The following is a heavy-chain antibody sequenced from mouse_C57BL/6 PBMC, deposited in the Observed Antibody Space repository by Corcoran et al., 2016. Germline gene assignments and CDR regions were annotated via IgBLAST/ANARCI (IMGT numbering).Heavy chain of an antibody. D-gene: IGHD3-2*02. CDR1: GYTFTTYG. CDR3: ARSSSGYVRFAY. CDR2: INTYSGVP. Sequence: QIQLVQSGPELKKPGETVKISCKASGYTFTTYGMSWVKKAPGKGLKWMGWINTYSGVPTYADDFKGRFAFSLETSASTAYLQINNLKNEDTATYFCARSSSGYVRFAYWGQGTLVTVSA. V-gene: IGHV9-3*01. J-gene: IGHJ3*01.